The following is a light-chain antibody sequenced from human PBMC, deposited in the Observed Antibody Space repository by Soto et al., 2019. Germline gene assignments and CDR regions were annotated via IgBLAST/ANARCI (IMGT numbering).Light chain of an antibody. CDR3: QQGDGSLRIFT. CDR1: QSIRTN. Sequence: DIQMTQSPSSLSASVGDRVTITCRASQSIRTNLNWYQQKPGKAPSLLIYAASSLQNGVPSRFSGCGSGTDFTLTISSLQPEDSATYYCQQGDGSLRIFTFGPGTRVD. V-gene: IGKV1-39*01. J-gene: IGKJ3*01. CDR2: AAS.